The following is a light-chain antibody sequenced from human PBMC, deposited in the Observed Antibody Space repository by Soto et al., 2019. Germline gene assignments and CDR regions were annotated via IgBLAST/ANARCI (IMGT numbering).Light chain of an antibody. Sequence: DIVMTQSPDSLAVSLGERATINCKSSQSVLYSSNNKNYLAWYQQKPGQPPKLLIYWASTRESGVPDRFSGSGSGTDFTLTISSLQSEDFALYYCQHTLKWPPTFGQGTKVDIK. J-gene: IGKJ1*01. CDR1: QSVLYSSNNKNY. CDR3: QHTLKWPPT. CDR2: WAS. V-gene: IGKV4-1*01.